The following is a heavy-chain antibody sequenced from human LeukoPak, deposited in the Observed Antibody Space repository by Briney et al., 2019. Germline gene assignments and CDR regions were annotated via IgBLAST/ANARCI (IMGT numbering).Heavy chain of an antibody. CDR1: GGSISSYY. V-gene: IGHV4-59*01. D-gene: IGHD1-26*01. CDR3: ARSEEVGAIFLAPGGWFDP. CDR2: IYYSGST. Sequence: PSETLSLTCTVSGGSISSYYWSWIRQPPGKGLEWIGYIYYSGSTNYNPSLKSRVTISVDTSKNQFSLKLSSVTAADPAVYYCARSEEVGAIFLAPGGWFDPWGQGTLVTVSS. J-gene: IGHJ5*02.